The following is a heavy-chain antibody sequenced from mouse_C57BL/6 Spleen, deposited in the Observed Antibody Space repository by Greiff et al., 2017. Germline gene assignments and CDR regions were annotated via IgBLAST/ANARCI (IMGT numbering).Heavy chain of an antibody. D-gene: IGHD2-5*01. Sequence: DVMLVESGGGLVKPGGSLKLSCAASGFTFSDYGMHWVRQAPEKGLEWVAYISSGSSTIYYADTVKGRFTISRDNAKNTLFLQMTSLRSEDTAMYYCARPGYSNYGFAYWGQGTLVTVSA. CDR1: GFTFSDYG. CDR3: ARPGYSNYGFAY. J-gene: IGHJ3*01. V-gene: IGHV5-17*01. CDR2: ISSGSSTI.